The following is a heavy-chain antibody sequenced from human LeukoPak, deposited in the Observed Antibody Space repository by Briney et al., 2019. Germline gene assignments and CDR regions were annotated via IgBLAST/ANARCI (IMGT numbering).Heavy chain of an antibody. D-gene: IGHD6-6*01. Sequence: KASETLSLTCTVSGGSMSRYYWSWIRQPPGKGLEWIGYVYDSGITSYNPSLKSRVTISVDKSKNQFSLKLSSVTAADTAVYYCARSYSSSGYYYYGMDLWGQGTTVTVSS. CDR1: GGSMSRYY. J-gene: IGHJ6*02. CDR2: VYDSGIT. CDR3: ARSYSSSGYYYYGMDL. V-gene: IGHV4-59*01.